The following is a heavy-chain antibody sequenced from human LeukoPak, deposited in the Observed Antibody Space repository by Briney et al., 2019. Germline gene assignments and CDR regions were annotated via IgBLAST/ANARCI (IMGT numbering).Heavy chain of an antibody. V-gene: IGHV3-33*01. J-gene: IGHJ6*02. Sequence: GRSLTLSCAASGFTFTNNGMHWVRQAPGKGLEWVAVIWFDGSKTYYADSVEGRFTISRDISKNTLYLQMNSLRAEDTALYYCARDFPSYGMDVWGQGTTVTVSS. CDR2: IWFDGSKT. CDR1: GFTFTNNG. CDR3: ARDFPSYGMDV.